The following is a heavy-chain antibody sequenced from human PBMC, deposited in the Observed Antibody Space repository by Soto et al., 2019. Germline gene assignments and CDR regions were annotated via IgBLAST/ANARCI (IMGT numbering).Heavy chain of an antibody. Sequence: VESGGGLAQRGGSLRLSCAASGFFVSAYSMTWVRQAPGKGLECVANMNEDGSETYFVDTVKGRFTISRDNAKNSLYLQMNSLGAEDTAVYYCARAQSSTSGWLDYWGQGTLVTVSS. CDR3: ARAQSSTSGWLDY. D-gene: IGHD6-19*01. CDR2: MNEDGSET. V-gene: IGHV3-7*01. J-gene: IGHJ4*02. CDR1: GFFVSAYS.